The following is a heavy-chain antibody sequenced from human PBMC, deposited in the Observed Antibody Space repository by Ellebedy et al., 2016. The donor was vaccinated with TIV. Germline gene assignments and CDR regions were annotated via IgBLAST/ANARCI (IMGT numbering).Heavy chain of an antibody. D-gene: IGHD6-19*01. V-gene: IGHV3-30*02. Sequence: GESLKISCAASGFIFSSHGMHWVCQAPGKGLEWVAFVHFDGSTKFYADSVKGRFTISRDNFKNTMSLQLSSLRTEDTAVYYCAKVVQGSGWSLGHWGQGILISVSS. J-gene: IGHJ4*02. CDR2: VHFDGSTK. CDR1: GFIFSSHG. CDR3: AKVVQGSGWSLGH.